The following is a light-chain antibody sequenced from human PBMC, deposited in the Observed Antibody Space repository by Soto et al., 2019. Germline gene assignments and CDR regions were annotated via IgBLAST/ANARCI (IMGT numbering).Light chain of an antibody. V-gene: IGKV1-5*03. Sequence: DIRMTQSPSTLSASVGDRVTITCRASQSISVYLAWYQQKPGKAPKLLIYKASNLESGVPSRFSGSGSGTEFTLTISSLEPEDFAVYYCQQRSNWPPYTFGQGTKLEIK. CDR1: QSISVY. CDR2: KAS. CDR3: QQRSNWPPYT. J-gene: IGKJ2*01.